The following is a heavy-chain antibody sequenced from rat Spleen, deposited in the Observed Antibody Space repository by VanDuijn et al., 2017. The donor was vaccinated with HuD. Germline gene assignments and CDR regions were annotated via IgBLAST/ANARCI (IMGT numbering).Heavy chain of an antibody. D-gene: IGHD1-2*01. Sequence: EVQLVESGGGLVQPGGSLKLSCVASGFTFNNYWMTWIRQAPGKGLEWVATITHIGATSYYPDSVKGRFTISREDGRSTLYLQMDSLRSEDTATYYCATHGTMAARSGYYFDYWGQGVMVTVSS. CDR3: ATHGTMAARSGYYFDY. CDR2: ITHIGATS. J-gene: IGHJ2*01. V-gene: IGHV5-31*01. CDR1: GFTFNNYW.